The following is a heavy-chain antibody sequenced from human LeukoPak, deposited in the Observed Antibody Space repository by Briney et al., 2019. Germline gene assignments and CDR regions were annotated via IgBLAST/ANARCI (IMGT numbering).Heavy chain of an antibody. CDR2: ISSSSSYI. V-gene: IGHV3-21*04. Sequence: GGSLRLSCAASGFTFSSYSMNWVRQAPGKGLEWVSSISSSSSYIYYADSVKGRFTISRDNAKNSLYLQMNSLRAEDMALYYCAKDNSGSFIYGGAFDIWGQGTMVTVSS. CDR1: GFTFSSYS. J-gene: IGHJ3*02. CDR3: AKDNSGSFIYGGAFDI. D-gene: IGHD1-26*01.